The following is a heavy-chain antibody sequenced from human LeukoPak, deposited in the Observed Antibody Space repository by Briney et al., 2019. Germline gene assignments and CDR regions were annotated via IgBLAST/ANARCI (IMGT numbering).Heavy chain of an antibody. V-gene: IGHV3-11*01. CDR3: ARTVVITSTADYFDH. CDR2: ISSSGSTI. Sequence: GGSLRLSCAASGFTFSDYYMSWIRQAPGKGLEWVSYISSSGSTIYYADSVKGRFTISRDNAKNSLYLQMNSLRVEDTAVYYCARTVVITSTADYFDHWGQGTLVTVSS. J-gene: IGHJ4*02. CDR1: GFTFSDYY. D-gene: IGHD4/OR15-4a*01.